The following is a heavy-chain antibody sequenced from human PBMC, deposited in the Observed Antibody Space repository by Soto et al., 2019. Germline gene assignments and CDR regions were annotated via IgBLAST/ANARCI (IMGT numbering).Heavy chain of an antibody. Sequence: SETLSLTCAVYGGSFSGYYWSWIRQPPGKGLEWIGEINHSGSTNYNPSLKSRVTISVDTSKNQFSLKLSSVTAADTAVYYCARRGSYYYDSSGTAIDYWGQRTLVTVSS. CDR2: INHSGST. J-gene: IGHJ4*02. CDR3: ARRGSYYYDSSGTAIDY. D-gene: IGHD3-22*01. CDR1: GGSFSGYY. V-gene: IGHV4-34*01.